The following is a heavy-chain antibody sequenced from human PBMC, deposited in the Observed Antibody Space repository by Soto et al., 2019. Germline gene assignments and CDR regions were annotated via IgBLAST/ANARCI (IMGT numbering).Heavy chain of an antibody. J-gene: IGHJ6*03. Sequence: EVQLLESGGGLVQPGGSLRLSCAASGFTFSSYAMSWVRQAPGKGLEWVSAISGSGGSTYYADSVKGRFTISRDNSKNTLYLQMNSLRAEDTAVYYCAKDIAVTKTYYYYYMDVWGKGTTVTVPS. CDR1: GFTFSSYA. V-gene: IGHV3-23*01. CDR2: ISGSGGST. CDR3: AKDIAVTKTYYYYYMDV. D-gene: IGHD4-17*01.